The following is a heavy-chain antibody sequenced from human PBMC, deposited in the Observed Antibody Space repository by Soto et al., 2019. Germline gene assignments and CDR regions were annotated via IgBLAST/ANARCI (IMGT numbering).Heavy chain of an antibody. D-gene: IGHD6-13*01. CDR3: VKDESINWYSGHFRH. V-gene: IGHV3-9*01. J-gene: IGHJ1*01. CDR2: INWNSGSI. CDR1: GFTFDDYA. Sequence: VQLVESGGGLVQPGRSLRLSCAASGFTFDDYAMHWVRQVPGKGLEWVSGINWNSGSIGYGDSVKGGLAISRDNAKNPLHLQMNSLSAEDTAFYYCVKDESINWYSGHFRHWGQGTLVTVSS.